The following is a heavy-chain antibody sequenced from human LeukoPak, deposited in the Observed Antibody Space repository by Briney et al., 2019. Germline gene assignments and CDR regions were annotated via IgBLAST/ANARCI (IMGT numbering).Heavy chain of an antibody. J-gene: IGHJ4*02. CDR2: INSDGSST. Sequence: GGSLRLSYAASGFTFSSYWMHWVRQAPGKGLVWVSRINSDGSSTSYADSVKGRFTISRDNAKNTLYLQMNSLRAEDTAVYYCARDPNDIVATTYYFDYWGQGTLVTVSS. CDR1: GFTFSSYW. CDR3: ARDPNDIVATTYYFDY. D-gene: IGHD5-12*01. V-gene: IGHV3-74*01.